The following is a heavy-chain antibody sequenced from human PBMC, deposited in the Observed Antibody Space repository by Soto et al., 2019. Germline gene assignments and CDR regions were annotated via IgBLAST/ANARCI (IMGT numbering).Heavy chain of an antibody. Sequence: GESLKISCKGSGYSFTSYWIGWVRQMPGKGLEWMGIIYPGDSDTRYSPSFQGQVTISADKSISTAYLQWSSLKASDPAMYYCARLAAAGSYYYYGMDVWGQGTTVTVSS. CDR3: ARLAAAGSYYYYGMDV. V-gene: IGHV5-51*01. CDR2: IYPGDSDT. D-gene: IGHD6-13*01. J-gene: IGHJ6*02. CDR1: GYSFTSYW.